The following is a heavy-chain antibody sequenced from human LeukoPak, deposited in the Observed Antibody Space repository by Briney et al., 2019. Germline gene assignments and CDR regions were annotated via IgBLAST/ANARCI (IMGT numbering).Heavy chain of an antibody. D-gene: IGHD6-19*01. CDR1: GYTFTSYG. V-gene: IGHV1-18*01. J-gene: IGHJ3*02. Sequence: ASVKVSCKASGYTFTSYGISWVRQAPGQGLEWMGWISAYNGNTSYAQKLQGRVTMTTDTSTSTAYMELRSLRSDDTAVYYCARGTEWLVGFGDAFDIWGQGTMVTVSS. CDR2: ISAYNGNT. CDR3: ARGTEWLVGFGDAFDI.